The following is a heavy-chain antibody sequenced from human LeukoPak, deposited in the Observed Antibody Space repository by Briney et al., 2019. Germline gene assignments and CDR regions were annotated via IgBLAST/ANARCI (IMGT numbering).Heavy chain of an antibody. CDR1: GYSISSGYY. CDR3: ARHVDCSSASCFGYYDY. J-gene: IGHJ4*02. CDR2: IYHSGST. Sequence: PSETLSLTCAVSGYSISSGYYWGWIRQPPGKGLEWIGSIYHSGSTYYNPSLKGRVTISIDTSENQFSLKLSSVTAADTAVYYCARHVDCSSASCFGYYDYWGQGTLVTVSS. V-gene: IGHV4-38-2*01. D-gene: IGHD2-2*01.